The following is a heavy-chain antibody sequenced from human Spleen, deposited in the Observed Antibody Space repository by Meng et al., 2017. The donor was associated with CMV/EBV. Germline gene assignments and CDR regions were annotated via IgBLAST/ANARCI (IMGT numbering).Heavy chain of an antibody. CDR2: IYYSGST. J-gene: IGHJ6*02. CDR3: ARVLDRYYYYGMDV. CDR1: GGSISGSGYY. V-gene: IGHV4-39*07. Sequence: GSLRLSCTVSGGSISGSGYYWGWIRQPPGKGPEWIGSIYYSGSTYYNSSLKSRVTISVDRSENQFSLKLSSVTAADTAVYYCARVLDRYYYYGMDVWGQGTTVTVSS.